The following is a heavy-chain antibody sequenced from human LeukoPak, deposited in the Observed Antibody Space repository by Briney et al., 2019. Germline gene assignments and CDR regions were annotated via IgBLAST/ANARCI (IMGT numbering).Heavy chain of an antibody. J-gene: IGHJ4*02. Sequence: GGSLRLSCAASGFTFSSYAMHWVRQAPGKGLEWVAVISYDGSNKYYADSVKGRFTISRDNSKNTLYLQMNSLTSEDTATYYCAKEKGWELLRSYIDFWGQGTLVTVYS. V-gene: IGHV3-30*01. CDR3: AKEKGWELLRSYIDF. CDR1: GFTFSSYA. D-gene: IGHD1-26*01. CDR2: ISYDGSNK.